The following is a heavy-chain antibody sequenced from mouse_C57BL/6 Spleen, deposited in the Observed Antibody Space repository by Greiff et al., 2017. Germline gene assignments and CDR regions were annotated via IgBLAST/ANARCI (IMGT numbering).Heavy chain of an antibody. Sequence: EVHLVESGGGLVQPGGSLSLSCAASGFTFTDYYMSWVRQPPGKALEWLGFIRNKANGYTTEYSASVKGRFTISRDNSTSILYLQMNALRAADSATYYCARSWGPAFGYWGQGTTLTVAS. CDR3: ARSWGPAFGY. CDR2: IRNKANGYTT. J-gene: IGHJ2*01. V-gene: IGHV7-3*01. CDR1: GFTFTDYY.